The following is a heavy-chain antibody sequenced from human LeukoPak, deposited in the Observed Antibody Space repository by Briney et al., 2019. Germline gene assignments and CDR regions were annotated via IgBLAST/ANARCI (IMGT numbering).Heavy chain of an antibody. Sequence: PGGSLRLSCAVSGFTFSNPWMSWVRQAPGKGLGWVGRIKNNTDGGTTEYAAAVQGRFTISRDDSKNTLYLQMNSLKTEDTGVYYCTTYSDYEGLSDHWGKGTLVTVSS. D-gene: IGHD4-11*01. CDR1: GFTFSNPW. J-gene: IGHJ5*02. CDR2: IKNNTDGGTT. CDR3: TTYSDYEGLSDH. V-gene: IGHV3-15*01.